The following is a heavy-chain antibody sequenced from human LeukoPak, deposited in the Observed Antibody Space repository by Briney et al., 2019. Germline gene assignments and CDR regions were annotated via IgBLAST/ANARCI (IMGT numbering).Heavy chain of an antibody. CDR1: GGSISSTSHY. V-gene: IGHV4-39*01. CDR3: ARHVVDSGGRYVEYFQQ. Sequence: PSETLSLTCTVSGGSISSTSHYWGWIRQPPGKGLEWIGSIYYSGSTYYNPSLKSRVTISVDTSKNQFSLKLSSVSAADTAVYYCARHVVDSGGRYVEYFQQWGQGTLVTVSS. D-gene: IGHD6-19*01. J-gene: IGHJ1*01. CDR2: IYYSGST.